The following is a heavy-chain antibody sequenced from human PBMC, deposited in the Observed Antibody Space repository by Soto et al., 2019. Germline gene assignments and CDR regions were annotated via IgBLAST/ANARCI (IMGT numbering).Heavy chain of an antibody. V-gene: IGHV3-33*01. CDR1: GFTFSSYG. CDR2: IWYDGGNK. Sequence: GGSLRLSCAASGFTFSSYGMHWVRQAPGKGLEWVAVIWYDGGNKYYADSVKGRFTISRDNSKNTLYLQMNSLRAEDTAVYYCARGPGYCSGGSCYSGLNFDYWGQGTLVTVSS. D-gene: IGHD2-15*01. J-gene: IGHJ4*02. CDR3: ARGPGYCSGGSCYSGLNFDY.